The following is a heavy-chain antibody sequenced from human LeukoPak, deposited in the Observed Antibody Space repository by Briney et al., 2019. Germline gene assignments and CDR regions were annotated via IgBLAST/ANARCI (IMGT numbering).Heavy chain of an antibody. Sequence: PGGSLRLSCAASGFTFDDYAMHWVRQAPGKGLEWVSGISWNSGSIGYADSVKGRFTISRDNAKNSPYLQMNSLRAEDTALYYCAKANDYGDPVDYWGQGTLVTVSS. V-gene: IGHV3-9*01. CDR3: AKANDYGDPVDY. CDR2: ISWNSGSI. J-gene: IGHJ4*02. CDR1: GFTFDDYA. D-gene: IGHD4-17*01.